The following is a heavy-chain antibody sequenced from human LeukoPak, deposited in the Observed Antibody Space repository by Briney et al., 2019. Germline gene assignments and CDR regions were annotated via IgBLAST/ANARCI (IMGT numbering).Heavy chain of an antibody. CDR1: GFTFSSYA. J-gene: IGHJ6*03. Sequence: PGGSLRLSCAASGFTFSSYAMSWVRQAPGKGLEWVSAISGSGGSTYYADSVKGRFTISRDNSKNTLYLQMNSLRAEDTAVYYCAKDGADIVVVPAAINYYYYMDVWGKGTTVTVSS. V-gene: IGHV3-23*01. CDR2: ISGSGGST. CDR3: AKDGADIVVVPAAINYYYYMDV. D-gene: IGHD2-2*02.